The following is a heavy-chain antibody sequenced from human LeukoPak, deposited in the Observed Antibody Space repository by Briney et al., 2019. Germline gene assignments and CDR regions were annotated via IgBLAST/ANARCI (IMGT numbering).Heavy chain of an antibody. CDR2: IKSKTDGGTT. J-gene: IGHJ6*03. CDR1: GFTFSNAW. V-gene: IGHV3-15*01. D-gene: IGHD3-16*01. Sequence: GGSLRLSCAASGFTFSNAWMSWVRQAPGKGREWVGRIKSKTDGGTTDYAAPVKGIFTISRDDSKNTLYLQMNSLKTEDTAVYYCTTVGGAARAYYYYYYMDVWGKGTTVTVSS. CDR3: TTVGGAARAYYYYYYMDV.